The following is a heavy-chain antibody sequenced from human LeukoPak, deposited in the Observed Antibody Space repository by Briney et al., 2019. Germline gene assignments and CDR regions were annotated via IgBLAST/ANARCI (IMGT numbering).Heavy chain of an antibody. V-gene: IGHV4-39*01. CDR1: GGSISSSSYY. CDR3: ARHAGTKAARPGNWFDP. J-gene: IGHJ5*02. CDR2: IYYSGST. Sequence: PSETLSLTCTVSGGSISSSSYYWGWIRQPPGKGLEWIGSIYYSGSTYYNPSLKSRVTISVDTSKNQFSLKLSSVTAADTAVYYCARHAGTKAARPGNWFDPWGQGTLVTVSS. D-gene: IGHD6-6*01.